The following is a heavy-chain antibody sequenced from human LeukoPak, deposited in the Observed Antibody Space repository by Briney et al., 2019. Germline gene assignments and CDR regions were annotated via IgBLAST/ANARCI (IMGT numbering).Heavy chain of an antibody. Sequence: ASVKVSCKASGYTFTSYAMNWVRQAPGQGLEWMGWINTNTGNPTYAQGFTGRFVFSLDTSVSTAYLQISSLKAEDTAVYYCASRNYGSGRMIALDIWGQGTMVTVSS. V-gene: IGHV7-4-1*02. J-gene: IGHJ3*02. CDR3: ASRNYGSGRMIALDI. CDR1: GYTFTSYA. CDR2: INTNTGNP. D-gene: IGHD3-10*01.